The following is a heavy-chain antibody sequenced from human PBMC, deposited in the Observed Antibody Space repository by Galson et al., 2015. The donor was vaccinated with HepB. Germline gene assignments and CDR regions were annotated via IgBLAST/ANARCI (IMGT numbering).Heavy chain of an antibody. Sequence: AASGFTFSSYGMHWVRQAPGKGLEWVAVIWYDGSNKYYADSVKGRFTISRDNSKNTLYLQMNSLRAEDTAVYYCARERRRDDAFDIWGQGTMVTVSS. V-gene: IGHV3-33*01. CDR1: GFTFSSYG. CDR2: IWYDGSNK. J-gene: IGHJ3*02. CDR3: ARERRRDDAFDI.